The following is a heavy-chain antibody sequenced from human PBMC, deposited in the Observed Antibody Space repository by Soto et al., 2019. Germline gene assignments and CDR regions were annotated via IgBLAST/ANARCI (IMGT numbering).Heavy chain of an antibody. CDR1: GFIFSEYA. CDR3: AKARHSTSWYGLEADL. D-gene: IGHD6-13*01. J-gene: IGHJ4*02. Sequence: QVQLVESGGGVVQPGRSLRLSCAASGFIFSEYAMHWVRQAPGKGLEWVAVISYGGDNKYYADSVRGRFAISRDNLKNTLDLQMNSLNPEDTAVYHCAKARHSTSWYGLEADLWGQGTLVTVSS. V-gene: IGHV3-30*09. CDR2: ISYGGDNK.